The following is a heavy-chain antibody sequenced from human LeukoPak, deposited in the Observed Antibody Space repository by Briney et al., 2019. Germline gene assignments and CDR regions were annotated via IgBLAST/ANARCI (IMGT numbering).Heavy chain of an antibody. D-gene: IGHD2-15*01. CDR2: INTNTGNP. Sequence: ASVKVSCKASGYTFTNYAVNWVRQAPGQGLEYMGWINTNTGNPTYTHGFTGRFVFSLDTSVSTAYLQISSLKAEDTAVYYCARDLDCSGGSCYFGFWGQGTLVTVSS. J-gene: IGHJ4*02. V-gene: IGHV7-4-1*02. CDR1: GYTFTNYA. CDR3: ARDLDCSGGSCYFGF.